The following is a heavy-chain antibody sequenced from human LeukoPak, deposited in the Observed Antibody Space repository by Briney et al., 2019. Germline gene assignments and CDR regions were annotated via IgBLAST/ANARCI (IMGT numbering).Heavy chain of an antibody. CDR3: ARTDYYDSSGYYYAVFDY. Sequence: GGSLRLSCAASGFTFSNYWMHWVRQAPGKGLVWVSRINSDGINTSYADSVKGRFTISRDNAKNTLNLQMNSLRAEDTAVYYCARTDYYDSSGYYYAVFDYWGQGTLVTVSS. V-gene: IGHV3-74*01. J-gene: IGHJ4*02. D-gene: IGHD3-22*01. CDR2: INSDGINT. CDR1: GFTFSNYW.